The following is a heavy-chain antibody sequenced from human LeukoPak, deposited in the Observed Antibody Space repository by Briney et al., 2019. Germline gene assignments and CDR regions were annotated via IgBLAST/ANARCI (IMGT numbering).Heavy chain of an antibody. J-gene: IGHJ4*02. CDR2: IGGSGDRT. V-gene: IGHV3-23*01. CDR1: GFTFSSYS. Sequence: GGSLRLSCAASGFTFSSYSMNWVRQAPGKGLEWVSGIGGSGDRTYYADSVKGRFTISRDNSKNTLYLQMNSLRAEDTAIYYCAKDIRRGYNYGYDQFAYWGQGTLVTVSS. D-gene: IGHD5-18*01. CDR3: AKDIRRGYNYGYDQFAY.